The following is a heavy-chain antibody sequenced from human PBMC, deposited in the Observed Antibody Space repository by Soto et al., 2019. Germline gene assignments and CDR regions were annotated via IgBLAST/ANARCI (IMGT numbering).Heavy chain of an antibody. J-gene: IGHJ4*02. CDR2: INAGNGNT. V-gene: IGHV1-3*01. D-gene: IGHD3-10*01. CDR1: GYTFSSYS. CDR3: ARGGPPIDY. Sequence: GASVKVSCKASGYTFSSYSMDWVRHAPGQRLEWMGWINAGNGNTKYSQKFQGRVTITRDTSASTAYMELSSLRSEDTAVYYCARGGPPIDYWGQGTLVTVSS.